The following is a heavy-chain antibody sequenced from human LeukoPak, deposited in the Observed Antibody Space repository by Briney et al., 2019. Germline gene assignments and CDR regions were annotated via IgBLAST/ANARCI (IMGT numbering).Heavy chain of an antibody. Sequence: GASVKVSCKASGFTFTSSAMQWVRQARGQRLEWMGWINPNSGGTNYAQKFQGRVTMTRDTSISTAYMELSRLRSDDTAVYYCARGTGYDSSGYDNWFDPWGQGTLVTVSS. CDR3: ARGTGYDSSGYDNWFDP. D-gene: IGHD3-22*01. J-gene: IGHJ5*02. V-gene: IGHV1-2*02. CDR2: INPNSGGT. CDR1: GFTFTSSA.